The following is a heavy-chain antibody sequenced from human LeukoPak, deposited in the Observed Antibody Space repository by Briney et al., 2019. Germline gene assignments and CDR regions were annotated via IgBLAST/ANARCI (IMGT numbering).Heavy chain of an antibody. Sequence: ASVKVSCKASGYTFTGYYMHWVRQAPGQGLEWMGWINPNSGGTNYAQKFQGRVTMTRDTSIGTAYMELSRLRSDDTAVYYCARVLERYYYDSSGYRGYYFDYWGQGTLVTVSS. CDR2: INPNSGGT. D-gene: IGHD3-22*01. CDR1: GYTFTGYY. V-gene: IGHV1-2*02. J-gene: IGHJ4*02. CDR3: ARVLERYYYDSSGYRGYYFDY.